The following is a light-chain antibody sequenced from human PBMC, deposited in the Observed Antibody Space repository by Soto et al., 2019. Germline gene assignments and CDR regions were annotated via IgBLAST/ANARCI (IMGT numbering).Light chain of an antibody. CDR1: LGVSRF. CDR3: QQRSSWPLT. Sequence: EIVLTQFPATLSLSPGERAALSCRASLGVSRFLAWYQQKPGQAPRLLIYDASNRATGIPARFSGSGSGTDFPLAINSLEPDDFAVYYCQQRSSWPLTFGGGTKVEIK. CDR2: DAS. J-gene: IGKJ4*01. V-gene: IGKV3-11*01.